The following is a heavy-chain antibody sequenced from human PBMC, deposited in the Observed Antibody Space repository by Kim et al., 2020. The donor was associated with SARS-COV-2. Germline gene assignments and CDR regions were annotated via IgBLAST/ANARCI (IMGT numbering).Heavy chain of an antibody. CDR3: ASIAAAGRGGWGDYYYYYGMDV. CDR1: GYTFTGYY. Sequence: ASVKVSCKASGYTFTGYYMHWVRQAPGQGLEWMGRINPNSGGTNYAQKFQGRVTMTRDTSINTAYMELSRLRSDDTAVYYCASIAAAGRGGWGDYYYYYGMDVWGQGTTVTVSS. CDR2: INPNSGGT. V-gene: IGHV1-2*06. D-gene: IGHD6-13*01. J-gene: IGHJ6*02.